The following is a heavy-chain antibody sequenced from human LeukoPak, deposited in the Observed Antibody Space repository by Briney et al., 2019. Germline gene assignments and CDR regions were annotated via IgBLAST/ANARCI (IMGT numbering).Heavy chain of an antibody. CDR1: GGSISSSSYY. J-gene: IGHJ4*02. CDR3: ARLGGDTGGWWAFDY. D-gene: IGHD6-19*01. CDR2: IYYSGST. V-gene: IGHV4-39*02. Sequence: SETLSLTCTVSGGSISSSSYYWGWIRQPPGKGLEWIGNIYYSGSTYYNPSLKSRVTISVDTSKTHFSLKLTSATAADTAVYYCARLGGDTGGWWAFDYWGQGTLVTVSS.